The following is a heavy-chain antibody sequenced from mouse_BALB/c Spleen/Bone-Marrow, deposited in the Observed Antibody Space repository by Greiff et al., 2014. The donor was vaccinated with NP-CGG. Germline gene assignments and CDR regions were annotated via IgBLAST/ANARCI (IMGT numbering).Heavy chain of an antibody. CDR2: IDPENGNT. D-gene: IGHD1-1*01. Sequence: EVKLMESGAEFVRPGALVKLSCNASGFNIKDYYMHWVKQRPEQGLEWIGWIDPENGNTIYDPKFPGKASITADTSSNTAYLQLSSLTSEDTADYYGTRWVYYGSSYFDYWGQGTTLTVSS. CDR3: TRWVYYGSSYFDY. J-gene: IGHJ2*01. CDR1: GFNIKDYY. V-gene: IGHV14-1*02.